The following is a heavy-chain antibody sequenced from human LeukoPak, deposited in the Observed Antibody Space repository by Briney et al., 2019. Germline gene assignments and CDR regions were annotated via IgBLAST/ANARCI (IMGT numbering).Heavy chain of an antibody. CDR3: ARAIGAPNYYYYMDV. CDR1: GGSIGNYY. CDR2: ISTSGST. D-gene: IGHD4/OR15-4a*01. V-gene: IGHV4-4*07. J-gene: IGHJ6*03. Sequence: PSETLSLTCTVSGGSIGNYYWSWIRQPAGKGLEWIGRISTSGSTNSNPSLKSRVTMSVDTSKNQFSLKLSSVTAADTAVYYCARAIGAPNYYYYMDVWGKGTTVTVSS.